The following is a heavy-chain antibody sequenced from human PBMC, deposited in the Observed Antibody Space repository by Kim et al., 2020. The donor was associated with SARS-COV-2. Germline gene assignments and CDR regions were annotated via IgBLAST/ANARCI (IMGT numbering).Heavy chain of an antibody. CDR3: ARSMSYCSSTSCVIGFSLDY. D-gene: IGHD2-2*01. CDR2: IIPILGIA. V-gene: IGHV1-69*04. Sequence: SVKVSCKASGGTFSSYAISWVRQAPGQGLEWMGRIIPILGIANYAQKFQGRVTITADKSTSTAYMELSSLRSEDTAVYYCARSMSYCSSTSCVIGFSLDYWGQGTLVTVSS. CDR1: GGTFSSYA. J-gene: IGHJ4*02.